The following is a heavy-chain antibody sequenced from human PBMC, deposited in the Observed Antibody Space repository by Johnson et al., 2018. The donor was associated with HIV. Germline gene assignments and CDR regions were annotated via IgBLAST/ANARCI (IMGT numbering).Heavy chain of an antibody. CDR1: GFTFDDYG. Sequence: VQLVESGGGVVRPGGSLRLSCAASGFTFDDYGMSWVRQATGKGLEWVSGIGTAGDTYYPGSVKGRFTISRENAKNSFYLQMNSLRAGDTAVYYCAKENWGSEVWGQGTMVTVSS. J-gene: IGHJ3*01. V-gene: IGHV3-13*01. CDR2: IGTAGDT. CDR3: AKENWGSEV. D-gene: IGHD3-16*01.